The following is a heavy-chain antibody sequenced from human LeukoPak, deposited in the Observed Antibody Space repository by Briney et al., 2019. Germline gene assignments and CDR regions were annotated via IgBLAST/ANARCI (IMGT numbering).Heavy chain of an antibody. J-gene: IGHJ4*02. CDR3: ARGSLVGAAPFDY. CDR2: ISAYNGNT. CDR1: RYTFTISG. D-gene: IGHD1-26*01. V-gene: IGHV1-18*01. Sequence: VASLKVSCKASRYTFTISGICWVCQAPGQGVEWMGWISAYNGNTNYAQKLQGRVTMTTDTSTSTAYMELRSLRSDDTAVYYCARGSLVGAAPFDYWGQGTLVTVSS.